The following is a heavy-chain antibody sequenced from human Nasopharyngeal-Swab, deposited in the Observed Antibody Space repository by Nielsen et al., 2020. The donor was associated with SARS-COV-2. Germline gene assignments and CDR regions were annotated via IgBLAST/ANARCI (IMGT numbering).Heavy chain of an antibody. J-gene: IGHJ4*02. CDR3: AREAYYYGSGTYDS. V-gene: IGHV4-59*01. CDR2: PYYSGIT. D-gene: IGHD3-10*01. Sequence: WIRQPPGKGPEWIGYPYYSGITNYNPSLMSRVTISIDKSKNQFSLNLSSVNAADTAVYFCAREAYYYGSGTYDSWGQGTLVTVSS.